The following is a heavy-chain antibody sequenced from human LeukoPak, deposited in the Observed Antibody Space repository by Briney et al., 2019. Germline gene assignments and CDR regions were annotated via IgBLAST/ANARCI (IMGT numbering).Heavy chain of an antibody. D-gene: IGHD3-22*01. CDR1: GASISSSY. CDR2: IHTNGNT. Sequence: SETLSLTCTVSGASISSSYWSWLRQPPGKGLEWIAYIHTNGNTNSNPSLKSRVTVSVDASKNQFSLMLRPVAAADTALYYCARGYYDSRGFSNPFDSWGQGTLVTVSS. J-gene: IGHJ4*02. V-gene: IGHV4-4*08. CDR3: ARGYYDSRGFSNPFDS.